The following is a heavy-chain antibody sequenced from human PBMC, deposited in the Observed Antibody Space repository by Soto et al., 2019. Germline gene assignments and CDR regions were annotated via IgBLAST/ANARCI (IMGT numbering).Heavy chain of an antibody. J-gene: IGHJ6*02. CDR2: IIPIFGTA. D-gene: IGHD6-6*01. CDR1: GGTFSSYA. CDR3: ARRMEQLVVSYYYYYGMDV. V-gene: IGHV1-69*12. Sequence: QVQLVQSGAEVKKPGSSVKVSCKASGGTFSSYAISWVRQAPGQGLEWMGGIIPIFGTANYAQKFQGRVTITADESTSTAYMELSSLRSEDTVVYYCARRMEQLVVSYYYYYGMDVWGQGTTVTVSS.